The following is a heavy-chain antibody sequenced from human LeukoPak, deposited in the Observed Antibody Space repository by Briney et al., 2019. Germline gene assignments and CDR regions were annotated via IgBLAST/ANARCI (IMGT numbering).Heavy chain of an antibody. CDR2: IYTSGST. Sequence: SETLSLTCTVSGGSISSYYWSWIRQPAGKGLEWIGRIYTSGSTNYNPSLKSRVTMSVDTSKNQISLKVNSVTAADAAVYYCARESYSSSYLFDFWGQGTLVTVSS. CDR3: ARESYSSSYLFDF. V-gene: IGHV4-4*07. CDR1: GGSISSYY. D-gene: IGHD6-6*01. J-gene: IGHJ4*02.